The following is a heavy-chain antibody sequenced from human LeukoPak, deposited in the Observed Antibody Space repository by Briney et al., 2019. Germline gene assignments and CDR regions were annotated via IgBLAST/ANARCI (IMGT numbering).Heavy chain of an antibody. D-gene: IGHD6-19*01. V-gene: IGHV1-8*01. J-gene: IGHJ4*02. CDR3: ARDYGYSSGSPYYFDY. CDR2: MNPNSGNT. CDR1: GYTFTSYD. Sequence: ASVKVSCKASGYTFTSYDINWVRQATGQGLEGMGWMNPNSGNTGYAQKFQGRVTMTRNTSISTAYMELSSLRSEDTAVSYCARDYGYSSGSPYYFDYWGQGTLVTVSS.